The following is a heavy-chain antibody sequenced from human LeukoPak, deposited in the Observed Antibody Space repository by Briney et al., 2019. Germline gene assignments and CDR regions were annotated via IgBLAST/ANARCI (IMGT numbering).Heavy chain of an antibody. CDR3: ARAESIAAENDY. CDR2: ISWNSGSI. J-gene: IGHJ4*02. Sequence: GGSLRLSCAASGFTFDDYAMHWVRQAPGKGLEWVSGISWNSGSIGYADSVKGRFTISRDNAKNSLYLQMNSLRAEDTAVYYCARAESIAAENDYWGQGTLVTVSS. D-gene: IGHD6-25*01. CDR1: GFTFDDYA. V-gene: IGHV3-9*01.